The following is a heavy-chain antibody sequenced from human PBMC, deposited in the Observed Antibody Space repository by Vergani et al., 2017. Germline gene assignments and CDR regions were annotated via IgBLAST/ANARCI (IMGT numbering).Heavy chain of an antibody. V-gene: IGHV1-18*04. CDR3: AREGAANVRPDAFDI. Sequence: QVQLVQSGAEVKKPGASVKVSCKAFGYTFTSYGISWVRQAPGQGLEWMGWSSAYNGNTNYAHKLQDRVTMTTDTSTSTAYMELRSLRSDDTAVYYCAREGAANVRPDAFDIWGQGTMVTVSS. J-gene: IGHJ3*02. CDR1: GYTFTSYG. D-gene: IGHD2-15*01. CDR2: SSAYNGNT.